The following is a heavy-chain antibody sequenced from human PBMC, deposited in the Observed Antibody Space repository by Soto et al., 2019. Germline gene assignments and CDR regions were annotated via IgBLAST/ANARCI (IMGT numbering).Heavy chain of an antibody. Sequence: SETLSLTCTVSGGSISTYYWSWIRQPPGKGLEWIGFIYYTGSTNYNPSLKSRVTLSLDTSKNQFSLKLSSVTAADTAVYYCARVASCDYDSCAFDPWGQGNLVTVSS. J-gene: IGHJ5*02. CDR3: ARVASCDYDSCAFDP. CDR1: GGSISTYY. V-gene: IGHV4-59*01. D-gene: IGHD3-16*01. CDR2: IYYTGST.